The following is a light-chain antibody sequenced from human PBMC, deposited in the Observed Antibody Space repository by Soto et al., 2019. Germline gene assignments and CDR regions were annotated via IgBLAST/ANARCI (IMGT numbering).Light chain of an antibody. Sequence: QSALTQPPSASGSPGQSVTISCTGTSSDVGGYNYVSWYQQHPGKAPKLMLYEVSKWPSGVPDRFSGSKSGNTASLTVSGLQAEDEADYYCSSYAGSNTVFGGGTKLTVL. CDR1: SSDVGGYNY. V-gene: IGLV2-8*01. J-gene: IGLJ2*01. CDR3: SSYAGSNTV. CDR2: EVS.